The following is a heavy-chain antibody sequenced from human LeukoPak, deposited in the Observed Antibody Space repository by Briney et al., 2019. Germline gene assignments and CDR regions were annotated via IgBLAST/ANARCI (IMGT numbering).Heavy chain of an antibody. CDR2: IIPIFGIA. CDR1: GGTFSSYA. J-gene: IGHJ4*02. Sequence: ASVEVSCKASGGTFSSYAISWVRQAPGQGLEWMGRIIPIFGIANYAQKFQGRVTITADKSTSTAYMELSSLRSEDTAVYYCARGLGIAVAGNFDYWGQGTLVTVSS. CDR3: ARGLGIAVAGNFDY. V-gene: IGHV1-69*04. D-gene: IGHD6-19*01.